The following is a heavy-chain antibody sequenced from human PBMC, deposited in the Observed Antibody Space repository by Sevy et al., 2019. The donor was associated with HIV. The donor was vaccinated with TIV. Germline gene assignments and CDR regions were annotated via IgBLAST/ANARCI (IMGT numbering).Heavy chain of an antibody. D-gene: IGHD1-26*01. CDR1: GLTLTNYW. CDR2: INTDGKMT. J-gene: IGHJ4*02. V-gene: IGHV3-74*01. Sequence: GGSLRLSCAASGLTLTNYWMHWVRQAPGKGLVWVSHINTDGKMTRYADSVKGRFTISRDNAKNTLYLQMNSLRDEDTAVYYCARGSRGTFGYWGQGPLITVSS. CDR3: ARGSRGTFGY.